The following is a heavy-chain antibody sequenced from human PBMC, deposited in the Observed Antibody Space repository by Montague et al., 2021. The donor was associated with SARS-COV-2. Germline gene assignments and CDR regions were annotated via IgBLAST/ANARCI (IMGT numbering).Heavy chain of an antibody. CDR2: SNNSGST. J-gene: IGHJ6*02. V-gene: IGHV4-34*01. CDR3: ACGEIATRGLIYSYGMDV. CDR1: GGSFSGYD. D-gene: IGHD5-24*01. Sequence: SETLSLTCAVYGGSFSGYDWTWIRQSPRKGLEWIGESNNSGSTNYNPTLKSRVTISVYTSKNQFSLKLSSVTAADTAVYYCACGEIATRGLIYSYGMDVWGQGTTVTVSS.